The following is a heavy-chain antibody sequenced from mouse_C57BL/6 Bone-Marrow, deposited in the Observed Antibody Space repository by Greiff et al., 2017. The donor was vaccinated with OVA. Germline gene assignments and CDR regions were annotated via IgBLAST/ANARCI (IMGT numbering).Heavy chain of an antibody. CDR2: IWGVGST. CDR1: GFSLTSYG. CDR3: ASEIYYGNYVFAY. J-gene: IGHJ3*01. V-gene: IGHV2-6*01. D-gene: IGHD2-1*01. Sequence: VQLQESGPGLVAPSQSLSITCTVSGFSLTSYGVDWVRQSPGKGLEWLGVIWGVGSTNYNSALKSRLSISKDNSNSQVFLKITSLQTDDTAMYYCASEIYYGNYVFAYWGQGTLVTVSA.